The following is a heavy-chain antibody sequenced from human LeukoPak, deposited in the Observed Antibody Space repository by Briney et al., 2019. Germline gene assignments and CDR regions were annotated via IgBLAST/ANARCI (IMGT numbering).Heavy chain of an antibody. Sequence: SETLSLTCTVSGGSISRGAYYWSWIRQSAGKGLGWIGRISTTGSASYNPPLKSRVAISLDTSKSQFSLMLSSVTAADTAVYYCARELDHASNWFDPWGQGILVTVSS. CDR2: ISTTGSA. V-gene: IGHV4-61*02. CDR3: ARELDHASNWFDP. J-gene: IGHJ5*02. D-gene: IGHD1-14*01. CDR1: GGSISRGAYY.